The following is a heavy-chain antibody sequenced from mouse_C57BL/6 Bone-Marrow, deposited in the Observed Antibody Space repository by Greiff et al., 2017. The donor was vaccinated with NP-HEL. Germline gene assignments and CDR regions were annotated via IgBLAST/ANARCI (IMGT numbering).Heavy chain of an antibody. V-gene: IGHV1-19*01. CDR1: GYTFTDYY. D-gene: IGHD2-5*01. J-gene: IGHJ2*01. Sequence: EVQLQQSGPVLVKPGASVKMSCKASGYTFTDYYMNWVKQSHGKSLEWIGVINPYNGGTSYNQKFKGKATLTVDKSSSTAYMELNSLTSEDSAVYYCARRETFTIVTFDYWGQGTTLTVSS. CDR2: INPYNGGT. CDR3: ARRETFTIVTFDY.